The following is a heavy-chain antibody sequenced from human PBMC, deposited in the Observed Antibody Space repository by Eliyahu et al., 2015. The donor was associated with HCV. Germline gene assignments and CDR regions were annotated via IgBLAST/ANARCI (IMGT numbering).Heavy chain of an antibody. Sequence: EVQLVESGGGLVKPGGSLRLSCAASGFTFXXYXMTWVRQAPGKGXEWVSSISTSSIYIYYADSVKGRFTIFRDNAKNSLYLQMNSLRVEDTAVYYCASGSYDRSGVGAYYHYYMDVWGKGTTVTVSS. J-gene: IGHJ6*03. CDR2: ISTSSIYI. CDR3: ASGSYDRSGVGAYYHYYMDV. CDR1: GFTFXXYX. D-gene: IGHD3-22*01. V-gene: IGHV3-21*06.